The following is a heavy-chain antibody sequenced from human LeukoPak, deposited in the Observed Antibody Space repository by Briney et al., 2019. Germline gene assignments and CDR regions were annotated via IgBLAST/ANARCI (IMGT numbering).Heavy chain of an antibody. D-gene: IGHD1-20*01. CDR2: INPNSGGT. Sequence: ASVKVSSMASGYTFTAYYMHWVRQAPGQGLEWMGWINPNSGGTNYAQKFQGRVTMTWDTPISTGYTELSRLRSDDTAVYYGSRSNWNADANDAFDIWGQGTMVTVSS. CDR1: GYTFTAYY. J-gene: IGHJ3*02. V-gene: IGHV1-2*02. CDR3: SRSNWNADANDAFDI.